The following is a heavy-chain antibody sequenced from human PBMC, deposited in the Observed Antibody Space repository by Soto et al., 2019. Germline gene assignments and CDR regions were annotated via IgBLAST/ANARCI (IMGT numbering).Heavy chain of an antibody. D-gene: IGHD2-2*01. Sequence: GGSLRLSCAASGFTFRNYPMTWVRQAPGKGLDWVSTISGSGADTYYPNSVKGRVTISRDNSKNTLYLQINCLRAEDTAIYYCAKGGLLPRANRWFWGQGTLVTVSS. CDR2: ISGSGADT. CDR3: AKGGLLPRANRWF. V-gene: IGHV3-23*01. CDR1: GFTFRNYP. J-gene: IGHJ4*02.